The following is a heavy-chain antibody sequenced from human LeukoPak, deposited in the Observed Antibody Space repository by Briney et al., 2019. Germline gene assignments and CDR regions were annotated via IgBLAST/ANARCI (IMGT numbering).Heavy chain of an antibody. CDR2: ISSSSSYI. J-gene: IGHJ4*02. V-gene: IGHV3-21*01. D-gene: IGHD2-2*01. Sequence: GRSLRLSCAASGFTFSSCSMNWVRQAPGKGLEWVSSISSSSSYIYYADSVKGRFTISRDNAKNSLYLQMNSLRAEDTAVYYCARAYYCSSTSCYWGLTFDYWGQGTLVTVSS. CDR1: GFTFSSCS. CDR3: ARAYYCSSTSCYWGLTFDY.